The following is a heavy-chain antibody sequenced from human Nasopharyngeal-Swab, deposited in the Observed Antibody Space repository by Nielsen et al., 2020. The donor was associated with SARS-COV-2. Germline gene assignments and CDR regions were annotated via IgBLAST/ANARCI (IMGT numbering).Heavy chain of an antibody. CDR2: IKHSGST. Sequence: WIRQPPGKGLEWIGEIKHSGSTNYNPSLKSRVTISVDTSKNQFSLKLSSVTAADTAVYYCARSHGYYDYVWGSYRHNYYYYYMDVWGKGTTVTVSS. J-gene: IGHJ6*03. CDR3: ARSHGYYDYVWGSYRHNYYYYYMDV. V-gene: IGHV4-34*01. D-gene: IGHD3-16*02.